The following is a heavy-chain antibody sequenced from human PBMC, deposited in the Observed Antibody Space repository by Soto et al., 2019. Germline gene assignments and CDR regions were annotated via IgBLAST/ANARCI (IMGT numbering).Heavy chain of an antibody. CDR2: INAGNGNT. CDR3: ARDELELLASGYYYYYGMDV. V-gene: IGHV1-3*01. Sequence: GASVKVSCKASGYTFTSYAMHWVRQAPGQRLEWMGWINAGNGNTKYSQKFQGRVTITRDTSASTAYMELSSLRSEDTAVYYCARDELELLASGYYYYYGMDVWGQGTTVTVSS. J-gene: IGHJ6*02. CDR1: GYTFTSYA. D-gene: IGHD1-7*01.